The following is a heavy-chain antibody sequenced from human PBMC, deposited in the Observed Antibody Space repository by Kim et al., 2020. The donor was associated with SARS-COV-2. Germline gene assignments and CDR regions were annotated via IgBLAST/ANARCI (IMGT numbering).Heavy chain of an antibody. D-gene: IGHD6-19*01. CDR3: ARGPLQYSSGLPLN. CDR2: INHSGST. Sequence: SETLSLTCAVYGGSFSGYYWSWIRQPPGKGLEWIGEINHSGSTNYNPSLKSRVTISVDTSKNQFSLKLSSVTAADTAVYYCARGPLQYSSGLPLNWGQGTLVTVSS. J-gene: IGHJ4*02. V-gene: IGHV4-34*01. CDR1: GGSFSGYY.